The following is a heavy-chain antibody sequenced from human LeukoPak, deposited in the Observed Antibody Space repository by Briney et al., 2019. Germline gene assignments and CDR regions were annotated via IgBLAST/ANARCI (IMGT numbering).Heavy chain of an antibody. Sequence: GGSLRLSCAASGFTFSNAWMSWVRQAPGKGLEWVGRIKSKTDGGTTDYAAPVEGRFTISREESKNTLNRKMSSLKTEETAVYYCTTDLDGVWFGDLFPPYFDYWGQGTLVTVSS. J-gene: IGHJ4*02. CDR3: TTDLDGVWFGDLFPPYFDY. D-gene: IGHD3-10*01. V-gene: IGHV3-15*01. CDR1: GFTFSNAW. CDR2: IKSKTDGGTT.